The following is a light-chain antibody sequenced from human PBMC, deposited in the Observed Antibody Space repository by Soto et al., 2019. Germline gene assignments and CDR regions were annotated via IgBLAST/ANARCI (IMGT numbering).Light chain of an antibody. CDR2: SAS. CDR1: QSVTNN. J-gene: IGKJ3*01. CDR3: QEYNSWPKT. V-gene: IGKV3-15*01. Sequence: EIVITQTPATLSVSPGEGATLSCRASQSVTNNLAWYQQIPGQSPRLLIYSASTRATGIPARFSGSGSGTEFTLTISSLQSEDFAVYYCQEYNSWPKTFGPGTKVDIK.